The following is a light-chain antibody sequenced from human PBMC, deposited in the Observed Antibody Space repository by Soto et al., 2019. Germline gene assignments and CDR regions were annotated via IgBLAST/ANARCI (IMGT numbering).Light chain of an antibody. CDR2: DDS. CDR3: QVWDSSSDNYV. Sequence: SSELTHPRSVSLATGQTARITCGGNNIGSKSVHWYQQKPGQAPVLVVYDDSDRPSGIPERFSGSNSGNTATLTISRVEAGDEDDYYCQVWDSSSDNYVFGTGTKVTVL. V-gene: IGLV3-21*02. CDR1: NIGSKS. J-gene: IGLJ1*01.